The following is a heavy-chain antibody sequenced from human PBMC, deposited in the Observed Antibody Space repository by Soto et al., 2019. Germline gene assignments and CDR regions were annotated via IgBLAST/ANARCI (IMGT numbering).Heavy chain of an antibody. J-gene: IGHJ5*02. CDR3: AGYGYSNDILTGYFS. CDR1: GYTFTGYY. Sequence: AASVKVSCKASGYTFTGYYMHWVRQAPGQGLEWMGWINPNSGGTNYAQKFQGRVTMTRDTSISTAYMELSRLRSDDTAVYYCAGYGYSNDILTGYFSWGQGTLVTVSS. CDR2: INPNSGGT. V-gene: IGHV1-2*02. D-gene: IGHD3-9*01.